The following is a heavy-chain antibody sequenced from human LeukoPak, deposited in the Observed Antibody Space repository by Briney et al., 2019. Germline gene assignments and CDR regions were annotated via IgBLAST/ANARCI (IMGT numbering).Heavy chain of an antibody. V-gene: IGHV4-39*02. J-gene: IGHJ6*03. CDR2: IYYARST. CDR3: ARMVRGVVLGPNYYPYHMDV. Sequence: KPSETLSLNCTVSGVSISSHLYFWHWIRQPPGKGLEWIRSIYYARSTHYNPSLKRRVTISVDTSKDDFSIKLASVTAADTAMYYCARMVRGVVLGPNYYPYHMDVWGTGTTVSVSS. D-gene: IGHD3-10*01. CDR1: GVSISSHLYF.